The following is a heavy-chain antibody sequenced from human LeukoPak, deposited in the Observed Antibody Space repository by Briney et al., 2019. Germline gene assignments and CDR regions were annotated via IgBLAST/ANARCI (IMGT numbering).Heavy chain of an antibody. Sequence: SETLSLTCTVSGGSISSGSYYWSWIRQPAGKGLEWIGHIYTSGSTNYNPSLKSRVSISVDTSKNQFSLKLSSVTAADTAVYYCARVFDIWGQGTMVTVSS. J-gene: IGHJ3*02. CDR1: GGSISSGSYY. V-gene: IGHV4-61*09. CDR3: ARVFDI. CDR2: IYTSGST.